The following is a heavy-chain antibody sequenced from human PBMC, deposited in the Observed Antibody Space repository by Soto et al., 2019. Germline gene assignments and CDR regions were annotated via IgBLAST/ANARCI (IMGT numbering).Heavy chain of an antibody. Sequence: GGSLRLSCVVSGFSFSSSWMHWVRQAPGKGLVWVSRINSDGSSTNYADSVKGRFTTSRDNAKNMLYLQMNSLRVEDTALYYCVTGWSGYWGQGALVTVSS. V-gene: IGHV3-74*01. D-gene: IGHD2-15*01. CDR1: GFSFSSSW. J-gene: IGHJ4*02. CDR2: INSDGSST. CDR3: VTGWSGY.